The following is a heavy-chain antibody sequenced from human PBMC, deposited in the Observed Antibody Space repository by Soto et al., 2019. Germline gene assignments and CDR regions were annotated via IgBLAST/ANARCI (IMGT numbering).Heavy chain of an antibody. CDR3: ARMIMDIVVVVAATNYYYYYMDV. V-gene: IGHV4-59*12. CDR2: IYYSGST. J-gene: IGHJ6*03. CDR1: GGSISSYY. Sequence: PSETLSLTCTVSGGSISSYYWSWIRQPPGKGLEWIGYIYYSGSTNYNPSLKSRVTISVDKSKNQFSLKLSSVTAADTAVYYCARMIMDIVVVVAATNYYYYYMDVWGKGTTVTVSS. D-gene: IGHD2-15*01.